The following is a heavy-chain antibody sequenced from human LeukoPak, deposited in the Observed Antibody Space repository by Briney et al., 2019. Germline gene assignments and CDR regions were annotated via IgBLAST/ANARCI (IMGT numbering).Heavy chain of an antibody. V-gene: IGHV3-21*01. J-gene: IGHJ4*02. CDR2: FSCSSNYK. Sequence: GGALRLSCASSGFTFSSHNMNWVRQAPGKGLEWVSSFSCSSNYKHYADSVKGRFAIARDNAKKSVYLQMNSLRAEDTAIYYCARDREQWLVRPGYYFDYWGQGTLVTVSS. CDR3: ARDREQWLVRPGYYFDY. D-gene: IGHD6-19*01. CDR1: GFTFSSHN.